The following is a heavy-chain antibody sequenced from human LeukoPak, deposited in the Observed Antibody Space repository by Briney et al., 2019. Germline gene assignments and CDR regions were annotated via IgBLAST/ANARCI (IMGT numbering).Heavy chain of an antibody. V-gene: IGHV3-21*01. CDR2: ISSSRSYI. J-gene: IGHJ4*02. Sequence: GGALRVSCAASGFTFSSYSMNCVRQAPRTGLEWVSSISSSRSYIYYADSLKGRFTISRDNAKNSLYLQMNSLRAENTAVYCCASEAAAGTGGQGTLVTVSS. CDR1: GFTFSSYS. D-gene: IGHD6-13*01. CDR3: ASEAAAGT.